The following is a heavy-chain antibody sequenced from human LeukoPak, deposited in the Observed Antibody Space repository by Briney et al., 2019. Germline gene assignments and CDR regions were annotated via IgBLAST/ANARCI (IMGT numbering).Heavy chain of an antibody. J-gene: IGHJ4*02. CDR2: IYYSGNT. Sequence: PSETLSLTCTVSGGSISSSSYYWGWIRQPPGKGLEWIGSIYYSGNTYYNPSLKSRVTISVDTSKNQFSLKLSSVTAADTAVYYCARRMVGCFDYWGQGTLVTVSS. CDR1: GGSISSSSYY. CDR3: ARRMVGCFDY. V-gene: IGHV4-39*01. D-gene: IGHD2-8*01.